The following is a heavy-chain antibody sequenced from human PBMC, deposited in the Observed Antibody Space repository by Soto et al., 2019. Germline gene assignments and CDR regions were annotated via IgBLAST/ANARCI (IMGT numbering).Heavy chain of an antibody. V-gene: IGHV3-33*01. D-gene: IGHD2-2*01. CDR2: IWYDGSTE. J-gene: IGHJ4*02. CDR3: ARDDTLSEKYGEFDY. CDR1: GFTFSTYG. Sequence: QVQLVESGGGVVQPGRSLRLSCAASGFTFSTYGMHWVRQAPGKRLEWVALIWYDGSTEYYADSVKGRLTISRDNSKNTLYLQMNSLRDEDKAVYYCARDDTLSEKYGEFDYWGQGTLVTVSS.